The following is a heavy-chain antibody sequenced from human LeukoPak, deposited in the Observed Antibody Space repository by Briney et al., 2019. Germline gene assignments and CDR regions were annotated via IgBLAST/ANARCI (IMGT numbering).Heavy chain of an antibody. J-gene: IGHJ6*02. D-gene: IGHD6-6*01. V-gene: IGHV4-34*01. CDR2: INHSGST. Sequence: SETLSLTCAVYGGSFSAYYWSWIRQPPGKWLEWIGEINHSGSTNYNPSLKSRVTISVDTSKNQFSLKLSSVTAADTAVYYCARMSSSSAYYYYGMDVWGQGTTVTVSS. CDR1: GGSFSAYY. CDR3: ARMSSSSAYYYYGMDV.